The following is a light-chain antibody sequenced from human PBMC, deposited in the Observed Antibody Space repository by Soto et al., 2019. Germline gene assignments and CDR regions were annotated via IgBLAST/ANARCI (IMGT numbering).Light chain of an antibody. CDR3: QQYGSSGT. Sequence: EIWLTQSPGTLSLSPEERATLSCRASQSIPSDYLAWYKQKPGQAPRLLIFAASSRATGIPDRLSGSGSGTEFTLTISRLEPEDFAVYYCQQYGSSGTFGHGTKVDIK. J-gene: IGKJ1*01. V-gene: IGKV3-20*01. CDR1: QSIPSDY. CDR2: AAS.